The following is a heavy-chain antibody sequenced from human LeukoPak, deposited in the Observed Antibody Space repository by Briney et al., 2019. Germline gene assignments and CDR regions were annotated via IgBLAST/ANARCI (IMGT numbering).Heavy chain of an antibody. J-gene: IGHJ2*01. Sequence: SETLSLTCTVSAGSISSGGYYWSWIRQHPGKGLEWIGYIYYSGSTYYNPSLKSRFTISVYTSKNQFSLKLSSVTAADTAVHGCARDRYTVVSWYFDLWGRGTPVTVSS. CDR2: IYYSGST. CDR3: ARDRYTVVSWYFDL. CDR1: AGSISSGGYY. V-gene: IGHV4-31*03. D-gene: IGHD4-23*01.